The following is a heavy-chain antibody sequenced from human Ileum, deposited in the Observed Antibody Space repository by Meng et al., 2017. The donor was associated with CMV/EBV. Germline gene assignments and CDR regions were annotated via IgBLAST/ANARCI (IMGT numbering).Heavy chain of an antibody. CDR2: INPNSGGT. Sequence: ASVKVSCKASGYTFTGYNVHWVRQAPGQGLEWMGWINPNSGGTNYAQKFQGRVTMTRNTSITTAYMQLSKLKSDDTPVYFCARGRGGSASAWFDPWGQGTLVTVSS. J-gene: IGHJ5*02. V-gene: IGHV1-2*02. CDR1: GYTFTGYN. CDR3: ARGRGGSASAWFDP. D-gene: IGHD3-16*01.